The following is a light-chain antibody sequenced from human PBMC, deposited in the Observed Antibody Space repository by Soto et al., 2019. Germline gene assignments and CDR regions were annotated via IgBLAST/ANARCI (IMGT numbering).Light chain of an antibody. V-gene: IGKV1-5*01. J-gene: IGKJ1*01. CDR3: QQYNSYSPEWT. Sequence: DLQMTQSPSTLSASVGDSVPITCRASQSISSWLAWYQQKPGKAPKLLIYDASSLESGVPSRFSGSGSGTEFTLTISSLQPDDFATYYCQQYNSYSPEWTFGQGTKVDIK. CDR1: QSISSW. CDR2: DAS.